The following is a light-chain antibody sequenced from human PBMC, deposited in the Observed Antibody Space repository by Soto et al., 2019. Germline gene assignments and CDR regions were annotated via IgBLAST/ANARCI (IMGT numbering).Light chain of an antibody. Sequence: AIRMTHSPSSLSASTGDRVTITCRASQCISSYLAWYQQKPGKAPKLLIYAASTLQSGVPSRFSGSGSGTDFTLTISCLQSEDFATYYCQQYYSYPLTFGGGTKVDIK. CDR1: QCISSY. CDR2: AAS. J-gene: IGKJ4*01. V-gene: IGKV1-8*01. CDR3: QQYYSYPLT.